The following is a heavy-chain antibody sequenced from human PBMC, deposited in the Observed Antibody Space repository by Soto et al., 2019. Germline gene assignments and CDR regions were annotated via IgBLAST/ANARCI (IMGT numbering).Heavy chain of an antibody. D-gene: IGHD1-1*01. CDR3: ARVERGTATTVVDAFDI. Sequence: QVQLQQWGAGLLKPSETLSLTCAVYGGFVTSGSYYWSWIRQPPGKGLEWIGEMSHSGGTHFNPPRKSRVTISVDTSKNQCTLKMGSVPAADTALYYCARVERGTATTVVDAFDIWGPGTMVTVSS. J-gene: IGHJ3*02. V-gene: IGHV4-34*01. CDR1: GGFVTSGSYY. CDR2: MSHSGGT.